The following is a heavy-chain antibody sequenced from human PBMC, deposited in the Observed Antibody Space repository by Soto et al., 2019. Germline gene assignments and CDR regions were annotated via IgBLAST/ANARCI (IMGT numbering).Heavy chain of an antibody. V-gene: IGHV1-18*01. J-gene: IGHJ6*02. CDR2: ISPHNGNT. CDR1: GYTFTSSG. CDR3: ARGEGAVTIPYFYYGMDV. D-gene: IGHD3-10*01. Sequence: QLHLVQSGAEVKKPGASVKVSCKAFGYTFTSSGITWVRPAPGRGLEWMGWISPHNGNTNSAQSLQGRVTLTTDTSTNTADMQLRSLRSDDTAVYYCARGEGAVTIPYFYYGMDVWGQGTTVTVSS.